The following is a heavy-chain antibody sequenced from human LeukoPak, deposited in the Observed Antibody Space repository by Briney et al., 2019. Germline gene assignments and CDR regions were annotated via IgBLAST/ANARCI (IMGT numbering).Heavy chain of an antibody. D-gene: IGHD3-22*01. V-gene: IGHV1-18*01. CDR3: AREIFDYDSSGPSEY. Sequence: GASVKVSYKASGYTFTSYGISGVRQAPGQGLEWMGWISAYNGNTNYAQKLQGRVTMTTDTSTSTAYMELRSLRSDDTAVYYCAREIFDYDSSGPSEYCGQGTLVTVSS. J-gene: IGHJ4*02. CDR1: GYTFTSYG. CDR2: ISAYNGNT.